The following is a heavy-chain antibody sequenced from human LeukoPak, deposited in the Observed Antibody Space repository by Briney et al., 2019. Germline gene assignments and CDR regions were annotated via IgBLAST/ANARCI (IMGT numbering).Heavy chain of an antibody. Sequence: GGSLRLSCEPSAFTFSSNWMSWVRQAPGKGLEWVANIKQDGSQKYYVDSVKGRFTISRDNAKNSLYLQMNSLRADDTAVYYCARDLEGLDYWGQGTLVTVSS. V-gene: IGHV3-7*04. D-gene: IGHD1-1*01. CDR2: IKQDGSQK. CDR3: ARDLEGLDY. J-gene: IGHJ4*02. CDR1: AFTFSSNW.